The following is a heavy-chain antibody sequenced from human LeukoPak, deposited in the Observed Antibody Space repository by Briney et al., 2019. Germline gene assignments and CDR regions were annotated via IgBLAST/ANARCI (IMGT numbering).Heavy chain of an antibody. CDR2: MNPNSGST. Sequence: ASVKASCKASGYTFTSYDINWVRQATGQGLEWMGWMNPNSGSTGYAQKFQGRVTMTRNTSISTAYMELSSLRSEDTAVYYCARGATAAHTYWGQGTLVTVSS. V-gene: IGHV1-8*01. D-gene: IGHD6-13*01. J-gene: IGHJ4*02. CDR3: ARGATAAHTY. CDR1: GYTFTSYD.